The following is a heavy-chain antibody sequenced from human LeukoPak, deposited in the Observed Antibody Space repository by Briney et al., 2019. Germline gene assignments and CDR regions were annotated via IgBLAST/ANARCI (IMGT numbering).Heavy chain of an antibody. Sequence: GGSLRLSCAASGFTFSNAWMSWVRQAPGKGLEWVGRIKSKTDGGTTDYAAPVKGRFTISRDDSKNTLYLQMNSLKTEDTAVYYCTTDSTRNLPRNTFDIWGQGTMVTVSS. CDR2: IKSKTDGGTT. CDR3: TTDSTRNLPRNTFDI. D-gene: IGHD1-14*01. J-gene: IGHJ3*02. CDR1: GFTFSNAW. V-gene: IGHV3-15*01.